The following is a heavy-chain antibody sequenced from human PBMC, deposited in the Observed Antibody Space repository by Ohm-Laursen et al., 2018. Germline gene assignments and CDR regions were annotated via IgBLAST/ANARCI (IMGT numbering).Heavy chain of an antibody. V-gene: IGHV1-69*13. CDR2: IIPIFGTA. CDR1: GGTFSSYA. CDR3: ARDGDSSGYFDY. D-gene: IGHD3-22*01. J-gene: IGHJ4*02. Sequence: AASVKVSCKASGGTFSSYAISWVRQAPGQGLEWMGGIIPIFGTANYAQKFQGRVTITADESTSTAYMELSSLRSEDTAVYYCARDGDSSGYFDYWGQGTLVTVSS.